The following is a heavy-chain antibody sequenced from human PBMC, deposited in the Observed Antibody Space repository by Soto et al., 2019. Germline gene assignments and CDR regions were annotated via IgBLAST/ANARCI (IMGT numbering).Heavy chain of an antibody. V-gene: IGHV1-3*01. CDR3: ASALEPEIAAAGYWYFDL. J-gene: IGHJ2*01. D-gene: IGHD6-13*01. CDR1: GYTFTSYA. CDR2: INAGNGNT. Sequence: QVQLVQSGAEVKKPGASVKVSCKASGYTFTSYAMHWVRQAPGQRLEWMGWINAGNGNTKYSQKFQGRVTITRDTSASTAYMELSSLRSEDTAVYCCASALEPEIAAAGYWYFDLWGRGTLVTVSS.